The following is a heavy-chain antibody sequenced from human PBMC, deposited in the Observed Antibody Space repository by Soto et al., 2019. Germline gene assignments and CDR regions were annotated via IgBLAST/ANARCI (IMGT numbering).Heavy chain of an antibody. D-gene: IGHD3-22*01. J-gene: IGHJ4*02. V-gene: IGHV3-23*01. CDR1: GFTFSSYA. CDR2: ISGSGGST. CDR3: AKVSIYYYDSSGYYPFLAY. Sequence: PGGSLRLSCAASGFTFSSYAMSWVRQAPGKGLEWVSAISGSGGSTYYADSVKGRFTISRDNSKNTLYLQMNSLRAEDTAVYYCAKVSIYYYDSSGYYPFLAYWGQGTLVTGSS.